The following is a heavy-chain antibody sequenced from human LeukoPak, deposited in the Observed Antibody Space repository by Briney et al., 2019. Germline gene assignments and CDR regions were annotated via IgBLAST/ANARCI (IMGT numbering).Heavy chain of an antibody. J-gene: IGHJ4*02. CDR3: TRGHWGLES. V-gene: IGHV4-59*02. D-gene: IGHD7-27*01. Sequence: SETLSLTCTVSGASVTDYYWSWIRQSPGTGLEWISYIHHSGNSDYNPSLRSRVTTSLDTSKNQFSLNLISATAADKARYFCTRGHWGLESWSRGTLVTVSS. CDR2: IHHSGNS. CDR1: GASVTDYY.